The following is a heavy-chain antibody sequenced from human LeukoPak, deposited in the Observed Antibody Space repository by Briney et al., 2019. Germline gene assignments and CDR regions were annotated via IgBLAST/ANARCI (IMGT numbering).Heavy chain of an antibody. CDR2: IIYDGSNK. CDR1: GFTLSSYG. V-gene: IGHV3-30*18. D-gene: IGHD5-24*01. CDR3: AKGMATKYYFDY. J-gene: IGHJ4*02. Sequence: GGSLRLSCAASGFTLSSYGMHWVRQAPGKGLEWVALIIYDGSNKYYTDSVKGRFTISRDNSKNTLYLQMNSLRAEDTAVYYCAKGMATKYYFDYWGQGTLVTVSS.